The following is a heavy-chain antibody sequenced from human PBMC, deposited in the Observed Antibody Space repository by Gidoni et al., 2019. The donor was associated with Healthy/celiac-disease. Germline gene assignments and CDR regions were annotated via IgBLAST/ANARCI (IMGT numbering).Heavy chain of an antibody. D-gene: IGHD3-3*01. Sequence: QVQLQESGPGLVKPSETLSLTCAVSGSSISSGYYWGWIRPPPGKGLEWIGSIYHSGSTYYNPSLKSRVTISVDTSKNQFSLKLSSVTAADTAVYYCARDSEYYDFWSGSYYFDYWGQGTLVTVSS. CDR3: ARDSEYYDFWSGSYYFDY. CDR2: IYHSGST. V-gene: IGHV4-38-2*02. CDR1: GSSISSGYY. J-gene: IGHJ4*02.